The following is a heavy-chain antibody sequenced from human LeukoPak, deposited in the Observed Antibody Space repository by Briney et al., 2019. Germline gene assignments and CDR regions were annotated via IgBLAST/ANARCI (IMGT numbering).Heavy chain of an antibody. Sequence: GESLKISCKGSGYTFTSYWIGWVRQMAGKGLEWMGIISPGDSHTRYSPSFQGQVTISADKSISIAYLQWSSLKASDTAMYYCARVEIAAAGTDYCYYGVDVWGQGTTVTVSS. J-gene: IGHJ6*02. CDR2: ISPGDSHT. D-gene: IGHD6-13*01. CDR3: ARVEIAAAGTDYCYYGVDV. V-gene: IGHV5-51*01. CDR1: GYTFTSYW.